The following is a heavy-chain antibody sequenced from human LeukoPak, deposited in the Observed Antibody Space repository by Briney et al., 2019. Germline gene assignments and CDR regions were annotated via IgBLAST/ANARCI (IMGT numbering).Heavy chain of an antibody. CDR2: INHTGNT. Sequence: SETLSLTCAVYGASFSGYYWSWIRQPPGKGLEWIGEINHTGNTNYNPSLKSRVTISVDTSKNQFSLKLSSVTAAGTAVYYCARGPRDSSSWYLNYWGQGTLVAVSS. CDR3: ARGPRDSSSWYLNY. D-gene: IGHD6-13*01. V-gene: IGHV4-34*01. CDR1: GASFSGYY. J-gene: IGHJ4*02.